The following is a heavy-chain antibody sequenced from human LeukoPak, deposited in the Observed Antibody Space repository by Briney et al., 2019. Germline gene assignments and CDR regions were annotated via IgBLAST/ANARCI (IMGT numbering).Heavy chain of an antibody. J-gene: IGHJ3*02. CDR1: GYTFTSYG. CDR3: ATNNYCSGGSCYGRGAFVI. D-gene: IGHD2-15*01. V-gene: IGHV1-18*01. CDR2: ISAYNGNT. Sequence: ASVKVSCKASGYTFTSYGISWVRQAPGQGLEWMGWISAYNGNTNYAQKLQGRVTMTTDTSTSTAYMELRSLRSDDTAVYYCATNNYCSGGSCYGRGAFVIWGQGTMVTVSS.